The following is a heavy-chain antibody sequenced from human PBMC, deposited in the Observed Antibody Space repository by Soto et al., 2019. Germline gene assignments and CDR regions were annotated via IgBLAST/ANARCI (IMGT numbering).Heavy chain of an antibody. D-gene: IGHD3-22*01. CDR2: IEQDGSET. J-gene: IGHJ4*02. V-gene: IGHV3-7*01. CDR3: ARERHYFDRSGYQGY. Sequence: GGSLRLSCGASGFIFSSYCMSWVRQAPGGGLEWVANIEQDGSETYYVDSVKGRFTVSRDNAKNSVYLQMNSLRVEDTAVYYCARERHYFDRSGYQGYWGQGTLVTVSS. CDR1: GFIFSSYC.